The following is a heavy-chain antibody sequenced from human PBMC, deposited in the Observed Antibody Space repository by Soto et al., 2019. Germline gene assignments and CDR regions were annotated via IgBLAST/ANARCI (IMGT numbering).Heavy chain of an antibody. J-gene: IGHJ4*02. V-gene: IGHV4-31*02. Sequence: KPSETLSLTCTVSGGSISSGGYYWSWIRQHPGKGLEWIGYIYYSGSTYYNPSLKSRVTISVDTSKNQFSLKLSSVTAADTAVYYCARVQMEGGYYYVPQPHYFDYWGQGTLVTVSS. D-gene: IGHD3-22*01. CDR3: ARVQMEGGYYYVPQPHYFDY. CDR1: GGSISSGGYY. CDR2: IYYSGST.